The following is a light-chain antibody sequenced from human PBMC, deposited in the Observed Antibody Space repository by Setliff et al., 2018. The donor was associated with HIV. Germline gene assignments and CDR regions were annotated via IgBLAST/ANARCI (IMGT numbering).Light chain of an antibody. J-gene: IGLJ1*01. V-gene: IGLV2-14*01. CDR3: SSYASSNTLP. CDR2: EAR. CDR1: SSDVGGYSY. Sequence: QSALTQPASVSGSPGQSITISCTGTSSDVGGYSYVSWYQQHPGKAPKLIIYEARNRPSGVSNRFSGSKSGNTASLTISGLQAEDEADYYCSSYASSNTLPFGTGTKVTVL.